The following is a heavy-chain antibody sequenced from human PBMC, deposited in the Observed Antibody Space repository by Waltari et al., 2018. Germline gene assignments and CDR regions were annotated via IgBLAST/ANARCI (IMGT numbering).Heavy chain of an antibody. V-gene: IGHV3-30-3*01. CDR3: ARDSPGGARVPGEH. CDR1: GCTSSRYA. CDR2: ITYDGGNK. Sequence: QVQLVESGGGVVQPGRSLRPSCAASGCTSSRYAMHGVSQAPGKALGWVAVITYDGGNKYYADSVKGRFTIFRDNSKNTLYLQMNSLRAEDTAVYYCARDSPGGARVPGEHWGQGTLVTVSS. D-gene: IGHD3-16*01. J-gene: IGHJ1*01.